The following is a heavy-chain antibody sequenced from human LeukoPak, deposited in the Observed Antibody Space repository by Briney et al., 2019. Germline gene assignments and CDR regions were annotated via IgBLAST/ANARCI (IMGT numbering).Heavy chain of an antibody. CDR1: GYSFTSYW. V-gene: IGHV5-51*01. J-gene: IGHJ3*02. CDR3: ARLYTGSSGAFDI. CDR2: IYPGDSDT. D-gene: IGHD1-26*01. Sequence: GESLKISCKGSGYSFTSYWIGLVRQMPGKGLEWMGIIYPGDSDTRYSPSFQGQVTISADKSINTAYLQWSSLKASDTAMYYCARLYTGSSGAFDIWGQGTMVTVSS.